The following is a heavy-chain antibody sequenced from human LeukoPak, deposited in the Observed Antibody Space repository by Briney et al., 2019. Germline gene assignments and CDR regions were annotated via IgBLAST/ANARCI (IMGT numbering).Heavy chain of an antibody. V-gene: IGHV3-7*01. J-gene: IGHJ4*02. CDR1: GFTFSSYW. CDR2: IKQDGSEK. Sequence: GGSLRLSCAASGFTFSSYWMSWVPQAPGKGLEWVANIKQDGSEKYYVDSVKGRFTISRDNAKNSLYLPMNSLRAEDTAVYYCARDAYDSSGYPFDYWGQGTLVTVSS. CDR3: ARDAYDSSGYPFDY. D-gene: IGHD3-22*01.